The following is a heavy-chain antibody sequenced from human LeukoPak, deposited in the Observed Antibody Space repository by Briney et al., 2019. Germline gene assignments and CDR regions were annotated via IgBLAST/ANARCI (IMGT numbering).Heavy chain of an antibody. J-gene: IGHJ6*02. CDR1: GFTFSSYG. V-gene: IGHV3-33*01. D-gene: IGHD4-17*01. CDR2: IWYDGSNK. Sequence: PGGSLRLSCAASGFTFSSYGMPWVRQAPGKGLEWVAVIWYDGSNKYYADSVKGRFTISRDNSKNTLYLQMNSLRAEDTAVYYCAGSTEYYYYYGMDVWGQGTTVTVSS. CDR3: AGSTEYYYYYGMDV.